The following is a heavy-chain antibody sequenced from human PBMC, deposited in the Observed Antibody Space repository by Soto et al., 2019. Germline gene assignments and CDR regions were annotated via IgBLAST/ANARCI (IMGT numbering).Heavy chain of an antibody. J-gene: IGHJ4*02. CDR3: ARRKGDYYDSSGYHYYFDY. CDR1: GYIFTGYY. Sequence: GASVKVSCKASGYIFTGYYVHWVRQAPGQGLEWMGWINPNSGGTKSAQKFQGRVTMTRDTSINTAYMELSRLRSDDTAVYYCARRKGDYYDSSGYHYYFDYWCQGRLVTVS. V-gene: IGHV1-2*02. CDR2: INPNSGGT. D-gene: IGHD3-22*01.